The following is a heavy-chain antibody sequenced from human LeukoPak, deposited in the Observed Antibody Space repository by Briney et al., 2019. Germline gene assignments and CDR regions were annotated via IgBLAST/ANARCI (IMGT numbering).Heavy chain of an antibody. Sequence: GGSLRLSCAASGFTFSSYEMNWVRQAPGKGLEWVSYISSSGSTIYYADSVKGRSTISRDNAKNSLYLQMNSLRAEDTAVYYCARGNTIFHVERVYWGQGTLVTVSS. V-gene: IGHV3-48*03. CDR2: ISSSGSTI. CDR3: ARGNTIFHVERVY. CDR1: GFTFSSYE. J-gene: IGHJ4*02. D-gene: IGHD3-9*01.